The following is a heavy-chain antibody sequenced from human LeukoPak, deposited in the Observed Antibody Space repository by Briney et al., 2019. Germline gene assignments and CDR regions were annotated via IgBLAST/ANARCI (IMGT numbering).Heavy chain of an antibody. Sequence: SGGSLRLSCAASGFTYSRYWMSWVRQATGKGVEGVANIKQCGSEKYYVDAVKGRFTISRDNAKNSLYLQMNSLRAEDTAVYYWARAAVVVPAAKAGWYYYYMDVWGKGTTVTVSS. V-gene: IGHV3-7*01. CDR1: GFTYSRYW. J-gene: IGHJ6*03. D-gene: IGHD2-2*01. CDR3: ARAAVVVPAAKAGWYYYYMDV. CDR2: IKQCGSEK.